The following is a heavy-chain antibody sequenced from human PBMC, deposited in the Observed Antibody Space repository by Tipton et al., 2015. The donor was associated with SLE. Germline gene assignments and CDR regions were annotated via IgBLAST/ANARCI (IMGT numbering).Heavy chain of an antibody. J-gene: IGHJ3*02. D-gene: IGHD2-15*01. CDR2: IYYSGST. Sequence: TLSLTCTVSGGSISSGGYYWSWIRQHPGKGLEWIGYIYYSGSTNYNPSLKSRVTISVDTSKNQFSLKLSSVTAADTAVYYCARASCSGGSCYSAAFDIWGQGTMVTVSS. CDR1: GGSISSGGYY. CDR3: ARASCSGGSCYSAAFDI. V-gene: IGHV4-61*08.